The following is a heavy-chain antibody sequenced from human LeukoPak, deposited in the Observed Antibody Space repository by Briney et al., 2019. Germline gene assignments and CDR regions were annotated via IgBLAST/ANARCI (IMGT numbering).Heavy chain of an antibody. CDR3: AGVSLAIWRGYSYGDFDY. D-gene: IGHD5-18*01. V-gene: IGHV1-46*01. CDR2: INPSGGST. J-gene: IGHJ4*02. Sequence: ASVKVSCKASGYTFTGYYMHWVRQAPGQGLEWMGIINPSGGSTSYAQKFQGRVTMTRDTSTSTVYMELSSLRSEDTAVYYCAGVSLAIWRGYSYGDFDYWGQGTLVTVSS. CDR1: GYTFTGYY.